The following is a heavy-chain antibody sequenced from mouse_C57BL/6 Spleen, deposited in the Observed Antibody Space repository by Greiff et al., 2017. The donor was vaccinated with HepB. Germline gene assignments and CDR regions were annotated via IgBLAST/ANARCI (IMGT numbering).Heavy chain of an antibody. CDR3: ARPLEGHYWYFDV. CDR2: INPSTGGT. Sequence: VQLQQSGPELVKPGASVKISCKASGYSFTGYYMNWVKQSPEKSLEWIGEINPSTGGTTYNQKFKAKATLTVDKSSSTAYMQLKSLTSEDSAVYYCARPLEGHYWYFDVWGTGTTVTVSS. CDR1: GYSFTGYY. J-gene: IGHJ1*03. V-gene: IGHV1-42*01.